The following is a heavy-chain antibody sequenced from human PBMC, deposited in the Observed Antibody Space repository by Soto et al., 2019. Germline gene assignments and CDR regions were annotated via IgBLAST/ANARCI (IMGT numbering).Heavy chain of an antibody. CDR1: GFTFTSYG. D-gene: IGHD5-18*01. CDR2: ISYDGGLQ. J-gene: IGHJ4*02. V-gene: IGHV3-30*03. CDR3: VSDRGYGHASVPYS. Sequence: QAHLVESGGGVVQPGRSLRLSCAASGFTFTSYGMHWVRQAPGTRLEWGAVISYDGGLQHYADSVKGRFSSSRDNSKNMVLLQMNSLRAEDTAVYYCVSDRGYGHASVPYSWGQGTLVSVSS.